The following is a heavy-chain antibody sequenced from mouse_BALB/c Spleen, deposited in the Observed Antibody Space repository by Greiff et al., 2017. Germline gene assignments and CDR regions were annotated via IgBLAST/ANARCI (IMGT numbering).Heavy chain of an antibody. CDR3: ARGGGYDGAWFAY. CDR2: IYPGDGST. CDR1: GYTFTSYY. Sequence: VQLQQSGPELVKPGASVKMSCKASGYTFTSYYIHWVKQRPGQGLEWIGWIYPGDGSTKYNEKFKGKTTLTADKSSSTAYMLLSSLTSEDSAIYFCARGGGYDGAWFAYWGQGTLVTVSA. V-gene: IGHV1S56*01. D-gene: IGHD2-14*01. J-gene: IGHJ3*01.